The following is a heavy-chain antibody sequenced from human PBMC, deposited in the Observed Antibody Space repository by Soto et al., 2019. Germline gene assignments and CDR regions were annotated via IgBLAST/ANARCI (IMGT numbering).Heavy chain of an antibody. Sequence: QVQLVESGGGVVQPGRSLRLSCAASGFTFSSYAMHWVRQAPGKGLEWVAVISYDGSNKYYADSVKGRFTISRDNSKNTLYLQINSLRAEDTAVYYCAIQTEEGWPPVDYWGQGTLVTVSS. CDR3: AIQTEEGWPPVDY. J-gene: IGHJ4*02. D-gene: IGHD2-2*01. V-gene: IGHV3-30-3*01. CDR2: ISYDGSNK. CDR1: GFTFSSYA.